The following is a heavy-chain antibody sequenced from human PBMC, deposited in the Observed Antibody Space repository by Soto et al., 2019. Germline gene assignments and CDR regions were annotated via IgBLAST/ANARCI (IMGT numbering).Heavy chain of an antibody. J-gene: IGHJ4*02. CDR3: AKQQMGVIRALDY. D-gene: IGHD1-26*01. CDR2: IRETGNT. Sequence: EVQILQSGGGLEQPGGSLRLSCAASGFTFSNYAMSWIRQAPGKGLELVSTIRETGNTYYADSVRGRFATSRDISESTLYLQTSRLIAEDTAVYYCAKQQMGVIRALDYWGQGTRVTVSS. V-gene: IGHV3-23*01. CDR1: GFTFSNYA.